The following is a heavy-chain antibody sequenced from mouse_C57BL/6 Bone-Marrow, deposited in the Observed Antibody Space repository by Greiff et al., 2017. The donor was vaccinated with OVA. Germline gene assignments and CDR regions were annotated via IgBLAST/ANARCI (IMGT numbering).Heavy chain of an antibody. CDR2: IDPSDSET. D-gene: IGHD1-1*01. J-gene: IGHJ3*01. CDR3: ARNYYGSSSPFAY. Sequence: QVQLQQPGAELVRPGSSVKLSCKASGYTFTSYWMHWVKQRPIQGLEWIGNIDPSDSETHYNQKFKDKATLTVDKSSSTAYMQLSSLTSEDSAVYYCARNYYGSSSPFAYWGQGTLVTVSA. CDR1: GYTFTSYW. V-gene: IGHV1-52*01.